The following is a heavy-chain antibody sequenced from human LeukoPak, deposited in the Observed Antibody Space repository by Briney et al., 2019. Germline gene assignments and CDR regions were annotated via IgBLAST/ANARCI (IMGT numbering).Heavy chain of an antibody. Sequence: GGSLRLSCAASGFTFSSYGMHWVRQAPGKGLEWVALISYDGSNKYYADSVKGRFTISRDNSKNTLYLQMNSLRVEDTAVYYCANDGVGSRSSGHYYYYGVDVWGQGTTVTVSS. CDR3: ANDGVGSRSSGHYYYYGVDV. CDR1: GFTFSSYG. J-gene: IGHJ6*02. D-gene: IGHD6-19*01. V-gene: IGHV3-30*18. CDR2: ISYDGSNK.